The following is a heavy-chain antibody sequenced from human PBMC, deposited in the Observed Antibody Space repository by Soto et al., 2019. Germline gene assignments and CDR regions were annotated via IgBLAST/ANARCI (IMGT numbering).Heavy chain of an antibody. CDR3: ARDSGNCGVWPYFFDY. V-gene: IGHV1-18*01. CDR2: ISAYNGNT. D-gene: IGHD4-17*01. CDR1: GYTFTSYG. J-gene: IGHJ4*02. Sequence: QVQLVQSGAEVKKPGASVKVSCKASGYTFTSYGISWVRQAPGQGLEWMGWISAYNGNTDYAQNLQGRVTMTTDTSTSTAYMELRSLRSDDTAVFFCARDSGNCGVWPYFFDYWGQGTLVTVSS.